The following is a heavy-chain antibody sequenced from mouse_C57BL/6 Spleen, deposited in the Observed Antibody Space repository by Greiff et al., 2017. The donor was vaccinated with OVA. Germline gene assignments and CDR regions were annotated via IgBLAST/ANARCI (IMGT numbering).Heavy chain of an antibody. J-gene: IGHJ4*01. CDR1: GYTFTDYY. CDR2: INPNNGGT. Sequence: EVQLQQSGPELVKPGASVKISCKASGYTFTDYYMNWVKQSHGKSLEWLGDINPNNGGTSYNQKFKGKATLTVDKSSSTAYMELRSLTSEDSAVYYCVYYGRAMDYWGQGTSVTVSS. V-gene: IGHV1-26*01. CDR3: VYYGRAMDY. D-gene: IGHD2-1*01.